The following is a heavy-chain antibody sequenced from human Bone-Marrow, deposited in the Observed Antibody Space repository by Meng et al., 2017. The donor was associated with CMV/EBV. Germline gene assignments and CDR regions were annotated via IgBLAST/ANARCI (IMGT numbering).Heavy chain of an antibody. CDR3: AKDGGYSYVSYYYYYGMDV. Sequence: GESLKISCAASGFTFSSYGMHWVRQAPGKGLEWVAFIQYDGSNKYYADSVKGRSTISRDNSKNTLYLQMNSLRAEDTAVYYCAKDGGYSYVSYYYYYGMDVWGQGTTVTVSS. J-gene: IGHJ6*02. V-gene: IGHV3-30*02. D-gene: IGHD5-18*01. CDR2: IQYDGSNK. CDR1: GFTFSSYG.